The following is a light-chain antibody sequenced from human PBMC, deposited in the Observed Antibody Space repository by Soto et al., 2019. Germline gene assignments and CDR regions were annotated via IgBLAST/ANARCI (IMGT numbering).Light chain of an antibody. V-gene: IGKV1-5*01. CDR2: DAS. CDR3: QQDNSYPWT. CDR1: QSISSW. Sequence: IQMTPSPSTLSPHLDDIVTITCLASQSISSWLAWYQQKPGKAPKLLIYDASSLESGVPSRFSGSGSGTEFTLTISSLQPDDFATYYCQQDNSYPWTFGQGTKVDIK. J-gene: IGKJ1*01.